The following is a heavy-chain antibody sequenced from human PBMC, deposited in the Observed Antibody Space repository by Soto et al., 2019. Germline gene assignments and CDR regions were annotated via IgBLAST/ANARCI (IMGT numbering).Heavy chain of an antibody. J-gene: IGHJ4*02. D-gene: IGHD3-10*01. CDR2: IYHTGST. CDR1: GGSINGCYYS. Sequence: SETLSLTCTVSGGSINGCYYSWTWIRQPPGKGLEWIGYIYHTGSTYYNTSLKSRVTISVDRSKNQFSLKLSSVTAADTAVYYCARVGGFGATTIDYWGQGTLVTVSS. CDR3: ARVGGFGATTIDY. V-gene: IGHV4-30-2*01.